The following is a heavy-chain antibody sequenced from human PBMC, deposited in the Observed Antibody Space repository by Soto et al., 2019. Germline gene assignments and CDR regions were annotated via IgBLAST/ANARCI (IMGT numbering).Heavy chain of an antibody. CDR1: GFTFSSYA. D-gene: IGHD1-26*01. V-gene: IGHV3-23*01. CDR3: AKDVAPGKMYYYYMDV. J-gene: IGHJ6*03. CDR2: ISGSGGST. Sequence: GGSLRLSCAASGFTFSSYAMSWVRQAPGNGLEWVSAISGSGGSTYYADSVKGRLTISRDNSKNTLYLQMNSLRAEDTAVYYCAKDVAPGKMYYYYMDVWGKGTTVTVSS.